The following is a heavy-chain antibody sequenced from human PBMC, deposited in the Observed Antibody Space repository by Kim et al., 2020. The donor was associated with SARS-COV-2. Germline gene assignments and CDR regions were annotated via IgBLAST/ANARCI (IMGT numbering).Heavy chain of an antibody. Sequence: GGSLRLSCAASGFTFSSYSMNWVRQAPGKGLEWVSSISSSSSYIYYADSVKGRFTISRDNAKNSLYLQMNSLRAEDTAVYYCARELSYDSSGYTLYYYYYGMDVWGQGTTVTVSS. CDR2: ISSSSSYI. CDR1: GFTFSSYS. J-gene: IGHJ6*02. V-gene: IGHV3-21*01. D-gene: IGHD3-22*01. CDR3: ARELSYDSSGYTLYYYYYGMDV.